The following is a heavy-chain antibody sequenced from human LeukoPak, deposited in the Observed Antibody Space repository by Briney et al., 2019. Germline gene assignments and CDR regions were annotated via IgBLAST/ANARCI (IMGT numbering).Heavy chain of an antibody. CDR2: INHSGST. D-gene: IGHD3-10*01. Sequence: SETLSLTCAVYGGSFSGYYWSWIRQPPGKGLEWIGEINHSGSTNYNPSLKSRVTISVDTSKNQFSLKLSSVTAADTAVYYCARDGWFGELFSFDYWGQGTLVTVSS. J-gene: IGHJ4*02. V-gene: IGHV4-34*01. CDR3: ARDGWFGELFSFDY. CDR1: GGSFSGYY.